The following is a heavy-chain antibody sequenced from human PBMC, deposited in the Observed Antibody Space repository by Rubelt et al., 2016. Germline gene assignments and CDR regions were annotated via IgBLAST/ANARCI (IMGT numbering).Heavy chain of an antibody. CDR3: ARVIMITFGGVIVNGYFDY. Sequence: NPSLKSRVTISVDTSKNQFSLKLSSVTAADTAVYYCARVIMITFGGVIVNGYFDYWGQGTLVTVSS. D-gene: IGHD3-16*02. J-gene: IGHJ4*02. V-gene: IGHV4-61*02.